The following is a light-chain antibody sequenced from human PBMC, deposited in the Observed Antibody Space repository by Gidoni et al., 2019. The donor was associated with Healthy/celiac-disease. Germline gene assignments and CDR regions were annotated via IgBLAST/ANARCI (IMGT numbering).Light chain of an antibody. CDR2: DAS. Sequence: EIVLTQSPATLSLSPGERATLSCRASQSVSSYLAWYQQQPGQAPRLLIYDASNRATGIPARFSGSGSGTDFTLTISSLEPEDFAVYYCQQRSNWPITFGQETRLEIK. J-gene: IGKJ5*01. CDR3: QQRSNWPIT. V-gene: IGKV3-11*01. CDR1: QSVSSY.